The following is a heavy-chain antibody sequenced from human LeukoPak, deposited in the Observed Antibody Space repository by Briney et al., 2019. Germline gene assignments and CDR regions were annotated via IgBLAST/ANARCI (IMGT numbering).Heavy chain of an antibody. Sequence: PSETLSLTCAVYGGSFSGYYWSWIRQPPGKGLEWIGEINHSGSTNYNPSLKSRVTISVDTSKNQFSLKLSSVTAADTAVYYCARIYDILAGYPYWGQGTLVTVSS. J-gene: IGHJ4*02. CDR1: GGSFSGYY. CDR3: ARIYDILAGYPY. V-gene: IGHV4-34*01. CDR2: INHSGST. D-gene: IGHD3-9*01.